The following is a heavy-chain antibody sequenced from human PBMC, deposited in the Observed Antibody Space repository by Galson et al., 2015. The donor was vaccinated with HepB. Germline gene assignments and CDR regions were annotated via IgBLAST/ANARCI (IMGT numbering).Heavy chain of an antibody. CDR2: IKHDGSEK. CDR3: ARNRGGDY. J-gene: IGHJ4*02. D-gene: IGHD2/OR15-2a*01. Sequence: SLRLSCAASGFTFSSYAMHWVRQAPGKGLEWVANIKHDGSEKYYVDSVKGRFTISRDSAKNSLYLQMSSLRAEDTAVYYCARNRGGDYWGLGTLVTVSS. V-gene: IGHV3-7*03. CDR1: GFTFSSYA.